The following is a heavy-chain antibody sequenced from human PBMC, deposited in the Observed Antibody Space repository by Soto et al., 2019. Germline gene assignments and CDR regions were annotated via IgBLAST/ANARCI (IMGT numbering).Heavy chain of an antibody. J-gene: IGHJ4*02. D-gene: IGHD4-17*01. V-gene: IGHV3-72*01. CDR3: ARSTVSTTPYYSDY. Sequence: GGSLRFSCTASGFTFSDHYMDWVRQAPGKGLEWVGRIRNRRNSYTTEYAASVKGRFTISRDDSKNLLYLQMNSLQTEDTAVYLCARSTVSTTPYYSDYWGQGTLVTVSS. CDR2: IRNRRNSYTT. CDR1: GFTFSDHY.